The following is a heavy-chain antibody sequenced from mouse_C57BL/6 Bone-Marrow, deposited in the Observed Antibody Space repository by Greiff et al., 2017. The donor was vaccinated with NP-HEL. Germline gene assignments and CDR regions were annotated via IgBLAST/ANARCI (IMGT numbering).Heavy chain of an antibody. Sequence: EVMLVESGPELVKPGASVKIPCKASGYTFTDYNMDWVKQSHGKSLEWIGDINPNNGGTIYNQKFKGKATLTVDKSSSTAYMELRSLTSEDTAVYYCARNYGSSSHWYFDVWGTGTTVTVSS. J-gene: IGHJ1*03. CDR2: INPNNGGT. D-gene: IGHD1-1*01. V-gene: IGHV1-18*01. CDR3: ARNYGSSSHWYFDV. CDR1: GYTFTDYN.